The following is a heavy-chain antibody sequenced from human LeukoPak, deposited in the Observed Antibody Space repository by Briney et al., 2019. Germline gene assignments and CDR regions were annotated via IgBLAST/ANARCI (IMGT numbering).Heavy chain of an antibody. CDR3: ARDTPHQRFDY. V-gene: IGHV1-2*02. CDR2: IRPKTGDA. J-gene: IGHJ4*02. Sequence: ASVKVSCRAIGYRFTDYWLHWVRQAPGQGPEWMGYIRPKTGDADYARVSQGRVVMTRDMSTNTAYIELTGLTSDDTAVYYCARDTPHQRFDYWGQGTLVIVSS. CDR1: GYRFTDYW.